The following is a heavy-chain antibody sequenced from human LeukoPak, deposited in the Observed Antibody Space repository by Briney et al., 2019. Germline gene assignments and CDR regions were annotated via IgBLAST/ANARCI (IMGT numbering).Heavy chain of an antibody. V-gene: IGHV1-46*01. D-gene: IGHD3-22*01. J-gene: IGHJ3*02. CDR2: INPRGGTT. Sequence: ASVKVSCKAFGYTFTSYFMYWVRQAPGQGLEWMGLINPRGGTTSYAQKFQERVTITRDMSTSTAYMELSSLRSEDTAVYYCARVWYYYDSSGYYYGAFDIWGQGTMVTVSS. CDR1: GYTFTSYF. CDR3: ARVWYYYDSSGYYYGAFDI.